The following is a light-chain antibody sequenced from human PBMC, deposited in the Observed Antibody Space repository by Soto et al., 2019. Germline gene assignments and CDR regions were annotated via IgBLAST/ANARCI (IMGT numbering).Light chain of an antibody. V-gene: IGKV3-20*01. Sequence: VVTQSPGTLSLSPGEGAALSCRASQSVTSNSVAWYRQKPGQAPRLLMYSASNRAVGIPDRFGGSGSGTNFTLTISRLEPEDFAVYYCQQYITSPWTFGQGTIVDI. CDR2: SAS. J-gene: IGKJ1*01. CDR1: QSVTSNS. CDR3: QQYITSPWT.